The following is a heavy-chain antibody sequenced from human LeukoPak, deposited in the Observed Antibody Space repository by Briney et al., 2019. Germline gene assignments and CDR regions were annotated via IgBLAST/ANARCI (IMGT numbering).Heavy chain of an antibody. J-gene: IGHJ4*02. D-gene: IGHD3-3*01. CDR2: ISSSSSYI. Sequence: GGSLRLSCAASGFTFSSYSMNWVRQAPGKGLEWVSSISSSSSYIYYGDSVKGRFTISRDNAKNSLYLQMNSLRAEDTAVYYCARGSDFWSGYYSPDYWGQGTLATVSS. V-gene: IGHV3-21*01. CDR3: ARGSDFWSGYYSPDY. CDR1: GFTFSSYS.